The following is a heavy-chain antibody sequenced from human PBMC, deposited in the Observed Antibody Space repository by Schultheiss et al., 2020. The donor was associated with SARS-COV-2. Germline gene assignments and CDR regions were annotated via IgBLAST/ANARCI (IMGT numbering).Heavy chain of an antibody. Sequence: GGSLRLSCGASGFTVNSNYMTWVRQAPGKGLEWVAVISYDGSNKYYADSVKGRFTISRDNSKNTLYLQMNSLRAEDTAVYYCARGGGYHYYYYGMDVWGQGTTVTVSS. CDR1: GFTVNSNY. D-gene: IGHD6-19*01. V-gene: IGHV3-30*03. J-gene: IGHJ6*02. CDR3: ARGGGYHYYYYGMDV. CDR2: ISYDGSNK.